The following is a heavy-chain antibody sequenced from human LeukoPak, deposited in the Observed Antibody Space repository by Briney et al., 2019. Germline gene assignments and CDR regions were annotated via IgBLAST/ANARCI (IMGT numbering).Heavy chain of an antibody. V-gene: IGHV4-59*01. D-gene: IGHD1-1*01. Sequence: SETLSLTCSVSDDSITLYYWTWIRQPPGKGLEWIGYVDHTGSTNFNPSLNGRVSISRDTTKNLFSLRLRSVTAADTAVYFCARGRVSSSTWYSTYYYYFYMDVWGKGTTVTVSS. CDR3: ARGRVSSSTWYSTYYYYFYMDV. CDR1: DDSITLYY. J-gene: IGHJ6*03. CDR2: VDHTGST.